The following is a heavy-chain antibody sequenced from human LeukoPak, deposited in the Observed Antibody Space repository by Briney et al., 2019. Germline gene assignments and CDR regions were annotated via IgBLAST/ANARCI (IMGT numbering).Heavy chain of an antibody. Sequence: SETLSLTCTVSGGSISSGGYYWSWIRQHPGKGLEWIGYIYYSGSTYYNPSLKSRVTISVDTSKNQFSLKLSSVTAADTAVYYCAREGGSSRCFDYWGQGTLVTVSS. CDR1: GGSISSGGYY. D-gene: IGHD6-6*01. J-gene: IGHJ4*02. CDR2: IYYSGST. V-gene: IGHV4-31*03. CDR3: AREGGSSRCFDY.